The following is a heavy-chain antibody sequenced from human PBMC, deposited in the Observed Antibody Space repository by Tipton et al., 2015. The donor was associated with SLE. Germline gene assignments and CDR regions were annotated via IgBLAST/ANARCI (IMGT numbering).Heavy chain of an antibody. CDR1: GGSISSHY. CDR3: AFGSMIAVAAD. Sequence: TLSLTCTVSGGSISSHYWSWIRQPPGKGLEWIGYIYTSGSTNYNPSLKSRVTISVDTSKNQFSLKLSSVTAADTAVYYCAFGSMIAVAADWGQGTLVTVSS. CDR2: IYTSGST. D-gene: IGHD6-19*01. J-gene: IGHJ4*02. V-gene: IGHV4-4*09.